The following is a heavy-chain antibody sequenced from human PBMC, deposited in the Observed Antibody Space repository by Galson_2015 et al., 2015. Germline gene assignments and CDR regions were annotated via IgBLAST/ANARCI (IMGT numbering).Heavy chain of an antibody. V-gene: IGHV4-61*02. Sequence: TLSLTCTVSGGSISSGSYYWSWIRQPAGKGLEWIGRIYTSGSTNYNPSLKSRVTISVDTSKSQFSLKLSSVTAADTAVYYCARDSLGAYDFWSGYFQYNWFDPWGQGTLVTVSS. CDR3: ARDSLGAYDFWSGYFQYNWFDP. CDR2: IYTSGST. D-gene: IGHD3-3*01. CDR1: GGSISSGSYY. J-gene: IGHJ5*02.